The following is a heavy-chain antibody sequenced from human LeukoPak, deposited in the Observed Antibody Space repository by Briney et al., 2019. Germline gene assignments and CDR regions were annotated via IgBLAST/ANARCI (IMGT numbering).Heavy chain of an antibody. Sequence: KPSDTLSLTCAVSGVSISSSNWWRLVRHPPGKELEWVGEIYHSGSTNYNPSLKSRVTISVDKSKNQFSLKLSSVTAADTAVYYCARGRGLTTVTTKDAFDIWGQGTMVTVSS. D-gene: IGHD4-17*01. CDR1: GVSISSSNW. CDR2: IYHSGST. J-gene: IGHJ3*02. V-gene: IGHV4-4*02. CDR3: ARGRGLTTVTTKDAFDI.